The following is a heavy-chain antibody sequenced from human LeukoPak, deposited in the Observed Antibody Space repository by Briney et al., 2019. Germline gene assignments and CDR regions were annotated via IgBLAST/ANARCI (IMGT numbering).Heavy chain of an antibody. D-gene: IGHD3-22*01. Sequence: GGSLRLSCAASGFTFSSYSMNWVRQAPGKGLEWVSSISSSSSYIYYADSVKGRFTISRDNAKNSLYLQMNSLRAEDTAVYYCAKDRKLGDSSGYYSPFDYWGQGTLVTVSS. CDR1: GFTFSSYS. V-gene: IGHV3-21*01. J-gene: IGHJ4*02. CDR2: ISSSSSYI. CDR3: AKDRKLGDSSGYYSPFDY.